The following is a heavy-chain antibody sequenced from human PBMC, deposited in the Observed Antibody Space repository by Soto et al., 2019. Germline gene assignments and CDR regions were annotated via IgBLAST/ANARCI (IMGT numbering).Heavy chain of an antibody. V-gene: IGHV4-59*01. Sequence: ETLSLTCTVSGGSISSYYWSWIRQPPGKGLEWIGYIYYSGSTNYNPSLKSRVTISVDTSKNQFSLKLSSVTAADTAVYYCARNYYDSSGYYYRVVDYWGQGTLVTVSS. D-gene: IGHD3-22*01. CDR2: IYYSGST. J-gene: IGHJ4*02. CDR3: ARNYYDSSGYYYRVVDY. CDR1: GGSISSYY.